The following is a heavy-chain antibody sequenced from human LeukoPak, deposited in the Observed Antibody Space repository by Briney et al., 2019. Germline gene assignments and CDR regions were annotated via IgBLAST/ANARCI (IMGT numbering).Heavy chain of an antibody. D-gene: IGHD2-8*01. CDR3: ARGHNLVYASFMVTNYFDY. Sequence: PSETLSLTCTVSGGSISSYYWSWIRQPPGKGLEWIGYIYYSGSTNYNPSLKSRVTISVDTSKNQFSLKLSSVTAADTAVYSCARGHNLVYASFMVTNYFDYWGQGTLVTVSS. CDR2: IYYSGST. J-gene: IGHJ4*02. V-gene: IGHV4-59*12. CDR1: GGSISSYY.